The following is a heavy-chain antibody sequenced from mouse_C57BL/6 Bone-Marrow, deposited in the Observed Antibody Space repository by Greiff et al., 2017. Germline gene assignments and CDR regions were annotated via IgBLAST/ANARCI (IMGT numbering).Heavy chain of an antibody. Sequence: VQRVESGPGLVQPSPCLSISCTASGFSLTSYGVHWVRQSPGKGLEWLGKICRGGSTDYNAAFISQLSISKDNSKSQIFLKMKSLQANDTAIYYCARDDGYYCDYWGQGTTLTVST. CDR1: GFSLTSYG. CDR2: ICRGGST. J-gene: IGHJ2*01. V-gene: IGHV2-2*02. D-gene: IGHD2-3*01. CDR3: ARDDGYYCDY.